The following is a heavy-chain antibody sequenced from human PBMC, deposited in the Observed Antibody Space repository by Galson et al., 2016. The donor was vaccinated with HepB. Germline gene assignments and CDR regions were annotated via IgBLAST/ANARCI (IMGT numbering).Heavy chain of an antibody. J-gene: IGHJ4*02. V-gene: IGHV3-21*01. Sequence: SLRLSCAASGFTFSSYSMNWVRQAPGKGLEWVSFISSSSTYIYYADSVRGRFTISRDNAKNSLYLQMNSLRAEDTAVYHCARLVENWNEAGRFDSWGQGTLVTVSS. CDR1: GFTFSSYS. CDR2: ISSSSTYI. D-gene: IGHD1-1*01. CDR3: ARLVENWNEAGRFDS.